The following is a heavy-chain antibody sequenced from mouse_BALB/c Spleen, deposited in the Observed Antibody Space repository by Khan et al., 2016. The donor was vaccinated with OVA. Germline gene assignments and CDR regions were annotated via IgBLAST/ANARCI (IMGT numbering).Heavy chain of an antibody. CDR3: ARSNGNNWFAY. Sequence: QIQLVQSGPELKKPGGTVKISCKASGYTLTNYGMNWVKQAPGKGLKWMGWINTYTGEPTYADDFKVWIAFSLASSASLAYLQINNLKTKDTATYFCARSNGNNWFAYWGRGTLVTVAA. D-gene: IGHD2-1*01. V-gene: IGHV9-3-1*01. CDR2: INTYTGEP. J-gene: IGHJ3*01. CDR1: GYTLTNYG.